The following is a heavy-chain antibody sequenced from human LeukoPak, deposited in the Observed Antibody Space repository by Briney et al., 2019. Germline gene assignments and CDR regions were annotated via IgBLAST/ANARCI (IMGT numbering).Heavy chain of an antibody. CDR1: GFTFSSYA. Sequence: GGSLRLSCAASGFTFSSYAMSWVRQAPGKGLEWVSIIYSGGSTYYADSVKGRFTISRDNSKNTLYLQMNSLRAEDTAVYYCARDGEDYGDYGFDYWGQGTLVTVSS. D-gene: IGHD4-17*01. CDR2: IYSGGST. V-gene: IGHV3-66*02. CDR3: ARDGEDYGDYGFDY. J-gene: IGHJ4*02.